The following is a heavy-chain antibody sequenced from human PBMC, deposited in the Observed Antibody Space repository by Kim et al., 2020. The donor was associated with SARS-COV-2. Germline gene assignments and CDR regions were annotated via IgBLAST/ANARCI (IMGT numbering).Heavy chain of an antibody. CDR3: TTGGTVMEAFDI. V-gene: IGHV3-15*01. Sequence: DYAPPVKGRITISRDDTKNTLYLQMNSLKTEDTAVYYYTTGGTVMEAFDIWGQGTMVTVSS. J-gene: IGHJ3*02. D-gene: IGHD1-1*01.